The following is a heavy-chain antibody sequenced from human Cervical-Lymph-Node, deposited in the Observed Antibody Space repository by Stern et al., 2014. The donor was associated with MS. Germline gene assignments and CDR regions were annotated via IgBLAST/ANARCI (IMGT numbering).Heavy chain of an antibody. J-gene: IGHJ6*02. CDR3: ARAPYDFTNWYGMDV. D-gene: IGHD1-1*01. Sequence: QVQLQESGPGLVTPSETLSLTCIASGGSFSSYYWSWIRQPPGKGLEWIGPIYFSGSTDYNPSLQSRVTMSADISKSQISLRLSSVTAADTAVYYCARAPYDFTNWYGMDVWGQGTTVTVSS. CDR2: IYFSGST. CDR1: GGSFSSYY. V-gene: IGHV4-59*01.